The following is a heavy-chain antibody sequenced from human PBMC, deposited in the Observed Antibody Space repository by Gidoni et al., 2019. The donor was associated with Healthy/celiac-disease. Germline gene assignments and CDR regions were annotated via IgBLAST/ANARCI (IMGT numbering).Heavy chain of an antibody. CDR1: GDTFSSYA. V-gene: IGHV1-69*06. Sequence: QVQLVQSGAEVKKPGSSVKVSCKASGDTFSSYAISWVRQAPGQGLEWMGGIIPIFGTANYAQKFQGRVTITADKSTSTAYMELSSLRSEDTAVYYCARVLTDYSTVTYFDYWGQGTLVTVSA. CDR2: IIPIFGTA. D-gene: IGHD4-17*01. CDR3: ARVLTDYSTVTYFDY. J-gene: IGHJ4*02.